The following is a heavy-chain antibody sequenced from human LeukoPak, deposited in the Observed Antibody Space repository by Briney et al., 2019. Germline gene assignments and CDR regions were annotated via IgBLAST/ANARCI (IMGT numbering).Heavy chain of an antibody. CDR1: GFTFSSYG. CDR2: ISYDGSNK. J-gene: IGHJ4*02. Sequence: GGSLRLSCAASGFTFSSYGMHWVRQAPGKGLEGVAVISYDGSNKYYADSVKGRFTISRDNSKNTLYLQMNSLRAEDTAVYYCARDLHNLDYFDYWGQGTLVTVSS. V-gene: IGHV3-30*03. D-gene: IGHD1-1*01. CDR3: ARDLHNLDYFDY.